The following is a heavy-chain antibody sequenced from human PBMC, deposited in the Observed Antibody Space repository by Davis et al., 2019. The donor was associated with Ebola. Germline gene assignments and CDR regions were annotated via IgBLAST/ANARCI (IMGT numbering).Heavy chain of an antibody. D-gene: IGHD1-26*01. CDR3: ARDKGIVGATELFDY. J-gene: IGHJ4*02. CDR1: GFTFSSFA. V-gene: IGHV3-23*01. CDR2: ISGSGGTI. Sequence: GGSLRLSCAASGFTFSSFAMSWVRQAPGKGLEWVSVISGSGGTIYYADSVKGRFTISRDNSKNTLYLQMNSLRAEDTAVYYCARDKGIVGATELFDYWGQGTLVTASS.